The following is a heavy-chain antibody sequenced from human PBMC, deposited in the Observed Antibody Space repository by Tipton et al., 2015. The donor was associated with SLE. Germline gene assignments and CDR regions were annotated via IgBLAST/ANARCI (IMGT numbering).Heavy chain of an antibody. Sequence: SLRLSCAASGFIFSSYEMHWVRQAPGKGLEWVTAISYDVSNTYYADSVKGRFTISRDNSKNTLFLQMNSLRPEDTAVYYCAKDSPPACLTILPCDAFHLWGQGTIITVSS. CDR1: GFIFSSYE. CDR3: AKDSPPACLTILPCDAFHL. CDR2: ISYDVSNT. D-gene: IGHD3-3*01. V-gene: IGHV3-30*04. J-gene: IGHJ3*01.